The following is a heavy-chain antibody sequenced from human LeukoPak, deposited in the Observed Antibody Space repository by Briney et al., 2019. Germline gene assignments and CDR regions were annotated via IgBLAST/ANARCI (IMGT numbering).Heavy chain of an antibody. J-gene: IGHJ3*01. CDR1: GYTFTDYH. V-gene: IGHV1-46*01. CDR3: ARDQWGPDGL. CDR2: TYPVGDFT. D-gene: IGHD5-24*01. Sequence: ASVKVSWESSGYTFTDYHIHWVRQAPGQGLEWMGITYPVGDFTNSAQKFQGRVTMTSDTPTNTFYMELSGLRFDAKADYYCARDQWGPDGLWGQGTMVTVSS.